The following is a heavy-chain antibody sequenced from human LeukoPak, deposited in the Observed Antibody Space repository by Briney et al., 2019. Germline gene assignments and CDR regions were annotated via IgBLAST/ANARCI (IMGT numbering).Heavy chain of an antibody. CDR1: GYTFTSYG. J-gene: IGHJ4*02. D-gene: IGHD2/OR15-2a*01. V-gene: IGHV1-18*01. CDR3: AREHSYLAFGY. Sequence: ASVKVSCKASGYTFTSYGISWVRQAPGQGLEWMGWISAYNGNTNYAQKLQGRVTMTTDTSTSIAYMELRSLRSEDTAVYYCAREHSYLAFGYWGQGTLVAVSS. CDR2: ISAYNGNT.